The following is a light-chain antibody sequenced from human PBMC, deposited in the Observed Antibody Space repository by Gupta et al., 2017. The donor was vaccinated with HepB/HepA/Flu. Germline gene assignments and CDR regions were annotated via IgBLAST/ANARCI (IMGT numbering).Light chain of an antibody. Sequence: DIQLTQSPSFLSASVRDRVTITCRASQEINSYLIWYQQKPGKAPNLLIYAASTLQGGVPSRFSGSGSGTEFTLTINSLQPEDFATYYCQQCNSYPITFGQGTRLDIK. J-gene: IGKJ5*01. V-gene: IGKV1-9*01. CDR2: AAS. CDR3: QQCNSYPIT. CDR1: QEINSY.